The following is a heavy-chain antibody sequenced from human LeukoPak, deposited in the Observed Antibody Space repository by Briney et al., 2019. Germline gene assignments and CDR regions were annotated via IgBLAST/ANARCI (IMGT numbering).Heavy chain of an antibody. CDR1: GGSISTDY. CDR3: ARQLFGYCSGGSCSGSYMDV. J-gene: IGHJ6*03. Sequence: SETLSLTCTVSGGSISTDYWSWIRQPPGKGLEWIGHIYYSGSTNYNSSLKSRVTISVDTSKNQFSLKLGSVTAADTAVYYCARQLFGYCSGGSCSGSYMDVWGKGTTVTVSS. V-gene: IGHV4-59*08. D-gene: IGHD2-15*01. CDR2: IYYSGST.